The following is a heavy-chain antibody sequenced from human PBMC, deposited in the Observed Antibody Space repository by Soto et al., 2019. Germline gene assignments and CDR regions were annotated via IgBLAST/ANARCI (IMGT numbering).Heavy chain of an antibody. J-gene: IGHJ5*02. CDR1: GFTFTRYI. Sequence: PGGSLRLSCAASGFTFTRYIMNWVRQAPGKGLEWVSSISSTTNYIYYADSMKGRFTVSRDNAKNSVYMELSSLRSEDTAVYYCARGGELDGYNKYDPWGQGTLVTVS. CDR3: ARGGELDGYNKYDP. V-gene: IGHV3-21*04. CDR2: ISSTTNYI. D-gene: IGHD5-12*01.